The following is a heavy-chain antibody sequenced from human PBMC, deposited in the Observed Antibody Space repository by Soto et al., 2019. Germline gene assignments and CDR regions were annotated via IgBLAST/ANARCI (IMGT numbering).Heavy chain of an antibody. CDR2: INHSGST. CDR3: ARGIAAAGIRGDGDY. J-gene: IGHJ4*02. V-gene: IGHV4-34*01. D-gene: IGHD6-13*01. Sequence: QVQLQQWGAGLLKPSETLSLTCAVYGGSFSGYYWSWIRQPPGKGLEWIGEINHSGSTNYNPSLKSRVTRSVDTSKNQFSLKLSSVTAADTAVYYCARGIAAAGIRGDGDYWGQGTLVTVSS. CDR1: GGSFSGYY.